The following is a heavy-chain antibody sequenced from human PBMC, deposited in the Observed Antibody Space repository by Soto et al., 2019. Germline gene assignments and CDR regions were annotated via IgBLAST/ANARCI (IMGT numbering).Heavy chain of an antibody. CDR1: GDTFSRHY. CDR3: STRVKGDFDV. D-gene: IGHD3-3*01. CDR2: VDPVNGDT. Sequence: QVQLMQPGAEVMKPGASMTFSCKASGDTFSRHYVHWVRQAPGQGREWLGRVDPVNGDTTYSQEFQGGVTMTSDTSTNTVYMVLSSLNADDTAVYYCSTRVKGDFDVWGQGTTVVVS. V-gene: IGHV1-46*03. J-gene: IGHJ6*01.